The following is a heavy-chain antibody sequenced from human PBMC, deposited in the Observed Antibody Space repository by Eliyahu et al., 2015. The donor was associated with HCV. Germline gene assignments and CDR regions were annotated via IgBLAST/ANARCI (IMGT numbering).Heavy chain of an antibody. V-gene: IGHV4-59*01. D-gene: IGHD6-19*01. CDR2: IHFSGGT. J-gene: IGHJ5*02. CDR1: GGSITTYY. Sequence: QVQLQESGPGLVKPSETLSLTCTVSGGSITTYYRSWIRQPPGKGLEWIGYIHFSGGTNYNPPLKXRVTISVDTSKNQFSLNLTSVTAADTAVYYCASGGGGIAVAGTGGWFDPWGQGTLVTVSS. CDR3: ASGGGGIAVAGTGGWFDP.